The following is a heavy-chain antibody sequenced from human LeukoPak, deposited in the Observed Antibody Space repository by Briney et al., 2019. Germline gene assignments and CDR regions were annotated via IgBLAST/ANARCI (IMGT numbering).Heavy chain of an antibody. CDR3: ASHYYSDSSGYLYYFDY. V-gene: IGHV3-30*03. CDR1: GFTFSSYG. J-gene: IGHJ4*02. CDR2: ISYDGSNK. Sequence: PGRSLRLSCAASGFTFSSYGMHWVRQAPGKGLEWVAVISYDGSNKYYADSVKGRFTISRDNSKNTLYLQMNSLRAEDTAVYYCASHYYSDSSGYLYYFDYWGQGTLVTVSS. D-gene: IGHD3-22*01.